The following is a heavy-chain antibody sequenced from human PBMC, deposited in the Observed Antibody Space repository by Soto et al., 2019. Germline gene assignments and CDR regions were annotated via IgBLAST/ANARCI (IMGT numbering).Heavy chain of an antibody. J-gene: IGHJ4*02. CDR3: ASVELELRGTDY. V-gene: IGHV3-30-3*01. CDR2: ISYDGSNK. Sequence: QEQLVESGGGVVQPGRSLRLSYAASGFTFGSYAMHWVRQAPGKGLEWVAVISYDGSNKYYADSVKGRFTISRDNSKNTLYLQMNSLRAEDTAVYYCASVELELRGTDYWGQGTLVTVSS. CDR1: GFTFGSYA. D-gene: IGHD1-7*01.